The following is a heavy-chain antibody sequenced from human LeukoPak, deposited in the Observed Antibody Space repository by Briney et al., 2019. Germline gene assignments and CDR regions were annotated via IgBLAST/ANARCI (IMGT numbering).Heavy chain of an antibody. CDR2: IYYSGST. Sequence: SETLSLTCTVSGGSISSYYWSWIRQPPGKGLEWIGYIYYSGSTNYNPSLKSRVTISVDTSKNQFPLKLSSVTAADTAVYYCARDRGSSGWYRDFDYWGQGTLVTVSS. CDR3: ARDRGSSGWYRDFDY. CDR1: GGSISSYY. J-gene: IGHJ4*02. V-gene: IGHV4-59*01. D-gene: IGHD6-19*01.